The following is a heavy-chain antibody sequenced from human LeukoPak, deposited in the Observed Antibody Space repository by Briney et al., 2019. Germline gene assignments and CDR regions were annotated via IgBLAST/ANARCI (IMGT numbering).Heavy chain of an antibody. CDR3: ARARIVGATPYFDY. CDR1: GGSISSYY. CDR2: IYYSGST. J-gene: IGHJ4*02. D-gene: IGHD1-26*01. Sequence: PSETLSLTCTVSGGSISSYYWSWIRQPPGKGLEWIGYIYYSGSTNYNPSLKSRVTISVDTSKNQFSLKLSSVTAEDTAVYYCARARIVGATPYFDYWGQGTLVTVSS. V-gene: IGHV4-59*01.